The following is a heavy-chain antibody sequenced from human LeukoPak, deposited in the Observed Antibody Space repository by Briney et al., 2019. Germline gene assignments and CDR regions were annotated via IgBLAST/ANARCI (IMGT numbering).Heavy chain of an antibody. CDR3: ARVGAAALYYYGMDV. J-gene: IGHJ6*02. D-gene: IGHD6-13*01. V-gene: IGHV4-59*01. CDR2: IYYSGST. CDR1: GGSISSYY. Sequence: SETLSLTCTVSGGSISSYYWSRIRQPPGEGMEWIGDIYYSGSTNYNPSLKSRVAISVDTSKNQFSLKLSSVTAADTAVYYCARVGAAALYYYGMDVWGQGTTVTVSS.